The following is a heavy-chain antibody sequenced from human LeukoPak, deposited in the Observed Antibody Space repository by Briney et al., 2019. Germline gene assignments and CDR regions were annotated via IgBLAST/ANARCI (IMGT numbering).Heavy chain of an antibody. CDR3: ARPRGSPI. J-gene: IGHJ3*02. CDR2: IYPGESDT. D-gene: IGHD5-12*01. Sequence: YWSWIRQPPGKGLEWMGIIYPGESDTRYSTSFQDQATISVDPSIDTAYLQWSSLKASDTAMYDCARPRGSPIWGQGTMVSVS. CDR1: YW. V-gene: IGHV5-51*01.